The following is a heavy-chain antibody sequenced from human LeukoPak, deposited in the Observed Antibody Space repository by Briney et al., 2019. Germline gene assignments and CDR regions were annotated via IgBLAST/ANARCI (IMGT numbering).Heavy chain of an antibody. Sequence: GGSLRLSCAVSGITLSNYGMSWVRQAPGKGLEWVAGISGSGGSTNYADSVKGRFTISRDNPKNTLYLQMNSLTVEDTAVYFCSRFYGYNYYCNQWGQGTLVTVSS. J-gene: IGHJ4*02. D-gene: IGHD5/OR15-5a*01. CDR2: ISGSGGST. CDR1: GITLSNYG. V-gene: IGHV3-23*01. CDR3: SRFYGYNYYCNQ.